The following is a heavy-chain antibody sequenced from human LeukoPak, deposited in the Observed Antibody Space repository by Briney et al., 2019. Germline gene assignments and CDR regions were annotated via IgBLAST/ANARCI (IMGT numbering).Heavy chain of an antibody. Sequence: GGSLRLSCAASGFTFSSYSMNGVRQAPGKGVEWVSSISSSSSYIYYADSVKGRFTISRDNAKNSLYLQMNSLRAEDTAVYYCARGDIVVVPAANYYYGMDVWGQGTTVTVSS. V-gene: IGHV3-21*01. D-gene: IGHD2-2*01. CDR3: ARGDIVVVPAANYYYGMDV. CDR2: ISSSSSYI. J-gene: IGHJ6*02. CDR1: GFTFSSYS.